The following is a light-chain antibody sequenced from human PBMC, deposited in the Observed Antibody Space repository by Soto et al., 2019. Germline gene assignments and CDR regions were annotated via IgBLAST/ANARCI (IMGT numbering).Light chain of an antibody. J-gene: IGLJ1*01. CDR1: SSDFGGYNS. V-gene: IGLV2-14*01. CDR3: SSYTSTTTLYV. CDR2: DVS. Sequence: QSALTQPASVSGSPGQSITISCTGTSSDFGGYNSVSWYQQHPGKAPKLMIFDVSNRPSGVSNRFSGSKSGNTASLTISGLQAEDEADYYCSSYTSTTTLYVFGTGTKVTVL.